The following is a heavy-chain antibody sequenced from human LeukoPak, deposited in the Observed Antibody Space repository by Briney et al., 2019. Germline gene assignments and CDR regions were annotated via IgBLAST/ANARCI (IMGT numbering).Heavy chain of an antibody. V-gene: IGHV3-30*02. D-gene: IGHD6-19*01. CDR2: IRYDGSNK. J-gene: IGHJ6*03. CDR3: AEEWGSGYYYYMDV. CDR1: GFTFSSYG. Sequence: GGSLRLSCAASGFTFSSYGMHWVRQAPGKGLEWVAFIRYDGSNKYYADSVKGRFTISRDNSKNTLSLQMNSLRAEDTAVYYCAEEWGSGYYYYMDVWGKGTTVTISS.